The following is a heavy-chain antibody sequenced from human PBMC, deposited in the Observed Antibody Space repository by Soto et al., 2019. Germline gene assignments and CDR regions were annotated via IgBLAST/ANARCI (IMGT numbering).Heavy chain of an antibody. CDR2: ISAYNGNT. Sequence: QVQLVQSGAEVKKPGASVKVSCKASGYTFTSYGISWVRQAPGQGLEWMGWISAYNGNTNYAQKLQGRVTMTTDTSPSTACMELSRLRSEDPAVYSWPRVSPPPDYWAQGPLVTVSS. CDR3: PRVSPPPDY. V-gene: IGHV1-18*01. J-gene: IGHJ4*02. CDR1: GYTFTSYG.